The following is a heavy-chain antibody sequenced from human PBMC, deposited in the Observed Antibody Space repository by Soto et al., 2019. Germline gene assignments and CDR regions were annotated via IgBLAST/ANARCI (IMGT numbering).Heavy chain of an antibody. D-gene: IGHD5-12*01. Sequence: SETVSLTCTVSGGSISSSSYYWGWIRQPPGKGLEWIGSIYYSGSTYYNPSLKSRVTISVDTSKNQFSLKLSSVTAADTAVYYCARTEGHIVATSLHYCGPAPLLTVS. CDR1: GGSISSSSYY. J-gene: IGHJ4*02. V-gene: IGHV4-39*01. CDR2: IYYSGST. CDR3: ARTEGHIVATSLHY.